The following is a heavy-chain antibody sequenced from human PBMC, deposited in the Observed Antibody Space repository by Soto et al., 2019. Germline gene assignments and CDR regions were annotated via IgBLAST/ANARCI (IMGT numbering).Heavy chain of an antibody. CDR1: GYTFTSYY. J-gene: IGHJ6*02. Sequence: ASVKVSCKASGYTFTSYYMHWVRQAPGQGLEWMGIINPSGGSTSYAQKFQGRVTMTRDTSTSTVYMELSSLRSEDTAVYYCAREKRAMGFYYGMDVWGQGTTVTVSS. V-gene: IGHV1-46*01. CDR2: INPSGGST. D-gene: IGHD5-18*01. CDR3: AREKRAMGFYYGMDV.